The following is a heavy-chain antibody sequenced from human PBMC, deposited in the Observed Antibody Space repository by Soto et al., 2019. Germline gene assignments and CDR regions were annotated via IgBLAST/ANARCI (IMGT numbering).Heavy chain of an antibody. J-gene: IGHJ6*02. Sequence: PVGSLRLSCAASGFTFSRYAMHWVRQAPGKGLEWVAVISYDGSNKYYADSVKGRFTISRDNSKNTLYLQMNSLRAEDTAVYYCARDLERWLQDYYYYGMDVWGQGTTVTVSS. CDR1: GFTFSRYA. V-gene: IGHV3-30-3*01. CDR2: ISYDGSNK. CDR3: ARDLERWLQDYYYYGMDV. D-gene: IGHD5-12*01.